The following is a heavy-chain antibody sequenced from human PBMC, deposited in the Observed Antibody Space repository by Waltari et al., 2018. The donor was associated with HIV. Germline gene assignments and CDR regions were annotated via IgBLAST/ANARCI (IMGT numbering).Heavy chain of an antibody. CDR2: ITAGADGT. V-gene: IGHV3-23*01. Sequence: EVQLLESGGGLVQPGGSLRLACVASGLTFDMYGMSWVRQAPGKGLEWVSSITAGADGTTYADSVQGRFIISRDNSKNALYVQMNSLRAEDTAVYYCAKAVGNIRYFFDYWGQGTPVTVSS. CDR1: GLTFDMYG. CDR3: AKAVGNIRYFFDY. D-gene: IGHD3-9*01. J-gene: IGHJ4*02.